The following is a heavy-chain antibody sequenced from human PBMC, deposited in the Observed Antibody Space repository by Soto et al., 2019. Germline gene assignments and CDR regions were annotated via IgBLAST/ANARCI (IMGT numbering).Heavy chain of an antibody. V-gene: IGHV4-34*01. CDR2: INHSGST. CDR3: ARGHVLWFGARVRWFDP. Sequence: SETLYLTCAVYGGSFSGYYWSWIRQPPGKGLEWIGEINHSGSTNYNPSLKSRVTISVDTSKNQFSLKLSSVTAADTAVYYCARGHVLWFGARVRWFDPWGQGTLVTVSS. J-gene: IGHJ5*02. D-gene: IGHD3-10*01. CDR1: GGSFSGYY.